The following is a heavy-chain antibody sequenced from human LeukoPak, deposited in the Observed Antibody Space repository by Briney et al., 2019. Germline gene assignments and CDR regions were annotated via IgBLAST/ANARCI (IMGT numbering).Heavy chain of an antibody. D-gene: IGHD3-22*01. J-gene: IGHJ4*02. Sequence: ASVKVSCKASGYTFTSYGISWVRQAPGQGLEWMGRIIPILGIANYAQKFQGRVTITADKSTSTAYMELSSLRSEDTAVYYCAREAFRDYYDSSGYLDYWGQGTLVTVSS. CDR1: GYTFTSYG. CDR3: AREAFRDYYDSSGYLDY. CDR2: IIPILGIA. V-gene: IGHV1-69*04.